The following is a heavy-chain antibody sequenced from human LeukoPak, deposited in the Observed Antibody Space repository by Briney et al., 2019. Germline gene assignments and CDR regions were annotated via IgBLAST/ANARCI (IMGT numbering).Heavy chain of an antibody. D-gene: IGHD2-2*01. CDR3: ASGSGYCSSTSCLWDYYYYNGMDV. V-gene: IGHV1-69*04. Sequence: SVKVSCKASGGTFSSYAISWVRQAPGQGLEWMGRIIPILGIANYAQKFQGRVTITADKSTSTAYMELSSLRSEDTAVYYCASGSGYCSSTSCLWDYYYYNGMDVWGQGTTVTVSS. J-gene: IGHJ6*02. CDR1: GGTFSSYA. CDR2: IIPILGIA.